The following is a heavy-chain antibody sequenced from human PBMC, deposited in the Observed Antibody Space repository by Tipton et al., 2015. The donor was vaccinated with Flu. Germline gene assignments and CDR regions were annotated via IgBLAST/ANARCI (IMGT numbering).Heavy chain of an antibody. Sequence: QLVQSGAEVMKPGESLMISCKGSGYIFANYRIAWVRQVPGKGLEWMGIIFPADSETAYSPSFQGQVTISVDKSLNTAYLQWTSLKASDTAIYFCVRRDSFVWFFFDYWGQGSLVSVSS. CDR2: IFPADSET. V-gene: IGHV5-51*03. CDR3: VRRDSFVWFFFDY. J-gene: IGHJ4*02. D-gene: IGHD3-9*01. CDR1: GYIFANYR.